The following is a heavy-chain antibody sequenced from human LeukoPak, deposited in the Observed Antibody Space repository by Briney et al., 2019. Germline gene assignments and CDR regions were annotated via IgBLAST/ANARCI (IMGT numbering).Heavy chain of an antibody. J-gene: IGHJ6*03. CDR1: GYTFTSYG. CDR2: ISAYNGNT. CDR3: ARVIGSPPYYYYCYMDV. V-gene: IGHV1-18*01. D-gene: IGHD3-10*01. Sequence: ASVKVSCKASGYTFTSYGISWVRQAPGQGLEWMGWISAYNGNTNYAQKLQGRVTMTTDTSTSTAYMELRSLRSDDTAVYYCARVIGSPPYYYYCYMDVWGKGTTVTVSS.